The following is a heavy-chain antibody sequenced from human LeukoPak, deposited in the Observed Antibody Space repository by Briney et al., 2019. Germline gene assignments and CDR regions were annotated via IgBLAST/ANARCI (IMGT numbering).Heavy chain of an antibody. Sequence: PGGSLRLSCAASGFTFSSYGMHWVRQAPGKGLEWVAFIPYDGSNKKHADSVKGRFTISRDNSKNTLYLQMNSLRPEDTAVYFCAKDLSNYNMDSEPFEYWGQGTLVTVSS. J-gene: IGHJ4*02. D-gene: IGHD1-1*01. CDR1: GFTFSSYG. V-gene: IGHV3-30*02. CDR2: IPYDGSNK. CDR3: AKDLSNYNMDSEPFEY.